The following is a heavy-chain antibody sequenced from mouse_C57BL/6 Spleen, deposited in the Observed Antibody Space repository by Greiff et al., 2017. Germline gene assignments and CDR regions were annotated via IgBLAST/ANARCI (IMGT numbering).Heavy chain of an antibody. Sequence: DVQLQESGGGLVKPGGSLKLSCAASGFTFSDYGLHWVRQAPEQGLAWVAYISRGSSTIYYADTVKGRFTISREDAKNTLFLPMTSLRSEDTAMYYCARDNPRFAYWGQGTLVTVSA. CDR3: ARDNPRFAY. V-gene: IGHV5-17*01. J-gene: IGHJ3*01. CDR2: ISRGSSTI. D-gene: IGHD1-3*01. CDR1: GFTFSDYG.